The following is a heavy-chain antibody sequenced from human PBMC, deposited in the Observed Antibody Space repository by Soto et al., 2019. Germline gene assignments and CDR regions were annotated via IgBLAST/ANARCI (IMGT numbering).Heavy chain of an antibody. J-gene: IGHJ4*02. Sequence: PSETLSLTCAVSGSSITITYYWGWVRQPPGKGLEWIGCIHHSGSAFESGSTHYNPSFKSRVTTSADPSKNQFSPKLTMVTGADTALYFCARYSSSSYFDYWGQGTLVTVSS. CDR3: ARYSSSSYFDY. CDR2: IHHSGSA. V-gene: IGHV4-38-2*01. D-gene: IGHD6-13*01. CDR1: GSSITITYY.